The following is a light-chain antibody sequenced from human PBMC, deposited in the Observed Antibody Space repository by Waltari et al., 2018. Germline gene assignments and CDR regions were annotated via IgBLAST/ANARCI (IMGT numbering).Light chain of an antibody. V-gene: IGKV1-39*01. CDR2: GAS. J-gene: IGKJ1*01. CDR3: QQSFSSPWT. CDR1: QNIRTY. Sequence: DIQMTQSPSSLSASIADTITVTCRASQNIRTYLNWYQQKPAKAPKLLIFGASSLPRGVPSRFSGSASGTEFTLTITNLQPDDFATYFCQQSFSSPWTFGQGTTV.